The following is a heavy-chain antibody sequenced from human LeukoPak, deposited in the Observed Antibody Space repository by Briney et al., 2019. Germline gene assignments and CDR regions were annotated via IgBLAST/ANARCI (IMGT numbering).Heavy chain of an antibody. CDR1: GFTFSSYP. Sequence: PGGSLRLSCAASGFTFSSYPMHWVRQAPGKGLEWVAVISYDGTNKYYADSVKGRFTISRDNSKNTLYVQMNSLRAEDTAVYYCARIPPTVTWFDYWGQGTLVTVSS. D-gene: IGHD4-17*01. CDR3: ARIPPTVTWFDY. J-gene: IGHJ4*02. V-gene: IGHV3-30*04. CDR2: ISYDGTNK.